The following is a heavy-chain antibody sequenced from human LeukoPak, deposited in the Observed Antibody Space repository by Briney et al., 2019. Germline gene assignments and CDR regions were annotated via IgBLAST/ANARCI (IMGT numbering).Heavy chain of an antibody. CDR1: GYTFTSYG. J-gene: IGHJ4*02. D-gene: IGHD3-3*01. CDR3: ARLSHPEYYDFWSCYFRY. V-gene: IGHV1-18*01. Sequence: GASVKVSCKASGYTFTSYGISWVRQAPGQGLEWMGWISAYNGNTNYAQKLQGRVTMTTDTSTSTAYMELRSLRSDDTAVYYCARLSHPEYYDFWSCYFRYWGQGTLVTVSS. CDR2: ISAYNGNT.